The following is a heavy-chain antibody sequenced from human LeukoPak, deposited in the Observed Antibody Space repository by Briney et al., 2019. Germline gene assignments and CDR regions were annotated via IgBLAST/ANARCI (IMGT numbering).Heavy chain of an antibody. CDR2: IESKTDGGTT. J-gene: IGHJ6*02. D-gene: IGHD2-2*01. Sequence: SGGSLRLSCAASGFTFSNAWMSWVRQAPGKGLEWVGRIESKTDGGTTDYAAPVKGRFTISRDDSKNTLYLQMNSLKTEDTAVYYCTTDQTPGDYYYYYGMDVWGQGTTVTVSS. V-gene: IGHV3-15*04. CDR3: TTDQTPGDYYYYYGMDV. CDR1: GFTFSNAW.